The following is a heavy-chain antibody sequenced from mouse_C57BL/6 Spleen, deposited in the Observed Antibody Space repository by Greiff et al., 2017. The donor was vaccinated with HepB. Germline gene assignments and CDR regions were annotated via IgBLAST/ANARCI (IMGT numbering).Heavy chain of an antibody. D-gene: IGHD1-1*01. CDR1: GFTFSSYA. V-gene: IGHV5-4*01. Sequence: EVLLVESGGGLVKPGGSLKLSCAASGFTFSSYAMSWVRQTPEKRLEWVATISDGGSYTYYPDNVKGRFTISRDNAKNNLYLQMSHLKSEDTAMYYCAREKYCYGSSPYYFDCWGRGTTLAVSS. CDR3: AREKYCYGSSPYYFDC. CDR2: ISDGGSYT. J-gene: IGHJ2*01.